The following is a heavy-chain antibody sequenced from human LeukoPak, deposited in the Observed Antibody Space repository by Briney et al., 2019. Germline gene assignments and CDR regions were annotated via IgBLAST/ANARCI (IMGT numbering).Heavy chain of an antibody. CDR3: ARDHSYIYGGQSLGTGGY. J-gene: IGHJ4*02. V-gene: IGHV3-20*04. D-gene: IGHD4-23*01. CDR1: GFTFDDYG. CDR2: INWNGGST. Sequence: PGGSLRLSCAASGFTFDDYGMSWVRQAPGKGLEWVSGINWNGGSTGYADSVKGRFTISRDNAKNSLYLQMNSLRAEDTALYYCARDHSYIYGGQSLGTGGYWGQGTLVTVSS.